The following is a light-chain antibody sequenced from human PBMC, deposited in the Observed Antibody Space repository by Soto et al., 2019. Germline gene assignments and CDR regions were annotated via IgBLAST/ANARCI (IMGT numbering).Light chain of an antibody. CDR1: SSDVGSYNL. Sequence: QSVLTQFASVSGSPGQSITISCTGTSSDVGSYNLVSWYQQHPGKAPRLMIYEVNKRPSGVPDRFSGSKSGYTASLTVSGLQTEDEAFYYCSSSAGIYHYLVFGGGTKLTVL. J-gene: IGLJ3*02. CDR3: SSSAGIYHYLV. CDR2: EVN. V-gene: IGLV2-14*02.